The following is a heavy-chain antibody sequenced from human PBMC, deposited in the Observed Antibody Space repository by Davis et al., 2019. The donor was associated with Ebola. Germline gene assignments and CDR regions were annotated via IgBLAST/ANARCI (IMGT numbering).Heavy chain of an antibody. J-gene: IGHJ4*02. CDR1: GYTFTTYG. V-gene: IGHV1-18*01. CDR2: ISAYYGTT. CDR3: ARGITMVQGVTWFDY. D-gene: IGHD3-10*01. Sequence: ASVKVSCKASGYTFTTYGISWVRQAPGQGLQWLGWISAYYGTTNYAQSLQGRVTMTRDTSTSTAYMELRSLRSDDTAVYYCARGITMVQGVTWFDYWGQGTLVTVSS.